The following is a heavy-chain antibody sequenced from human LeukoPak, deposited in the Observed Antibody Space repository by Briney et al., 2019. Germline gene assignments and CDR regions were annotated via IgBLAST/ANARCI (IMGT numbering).Heavy chain of an antibody. CDR3: ATQYNSSAGFDY. Sequence: ASVKVSCKASGYTFTNYYIHWVRQAPGQGLEWMGIINPGSGSATYAQQSQARVTMTTDTSTSTVYMELNSVRSEDTAVYYCATQYNSSAGFDYWGQGTLVTVSS. V-gene: IGHV1-46*01. CDR2: INPGSGSA. J-gene: IGHJ4*02. D-gene: IGHD2/OR15-2a*01. CDR1: GYTFTNYY.